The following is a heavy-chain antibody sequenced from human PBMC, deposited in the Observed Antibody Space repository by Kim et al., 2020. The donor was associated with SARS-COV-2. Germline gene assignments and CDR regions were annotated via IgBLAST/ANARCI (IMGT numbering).Heavy chain of an antibody. CDR2: GNT. Sequence: GNTNCNPSLKRRVPISVDTSKNQFSLNLTSVTAADTAVYYCATYSGTYYYNWGQGTLVTVSS. D-gene: IGHD3-22*01. J-gene: IGHJ4*02. V-gene: IGHV4-59*01. CDR3: ATYSGTYYYN.